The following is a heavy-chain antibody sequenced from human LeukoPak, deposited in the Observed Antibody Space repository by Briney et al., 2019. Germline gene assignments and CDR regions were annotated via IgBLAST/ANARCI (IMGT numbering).Heavy chain of an antibody. CDR1: GFTVSGTH. J-gene: IGHJ4*02. Sequence: GGSLRLSCAVSGFTVSGTHMSWLRRTPGKGPEWVSGIYREGSKYYAKSVKGRFTISRDYSTNNVYLQMNSLRADDTAVYYCARVKFDFWTGIRYYFDLWGQGTLVTVSP. D-gene: IGHD3/OR15-3a*01. CDR2: IYREGSK. CDR3: ARVKFDFWTGIRYYFDL. V-gene: IGHV3-53*01.